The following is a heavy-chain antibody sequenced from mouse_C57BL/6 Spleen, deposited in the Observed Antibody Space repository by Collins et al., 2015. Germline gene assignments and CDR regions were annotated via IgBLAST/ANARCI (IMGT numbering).Heavy chain of an antibody. CDR1: GYTFSSYW. J-gene: IGHJ4*01. Sequence: VQLQQSGAGLVKPGASVKISCKATGYTFSSYWIEWVKQRPGHGLEWIGEILPGSGSTNYNEKFKGKATFTADTSSNTAYMQLSSLTSEDSAVYYCARDGYGNYAMDYWGQGTSVTVSS. D-gene: IGHD2-10*02. CDR3: ARDGYGNYAMDY. CDR2: ILPGSGST. V-gene: IGHV1-9*01.